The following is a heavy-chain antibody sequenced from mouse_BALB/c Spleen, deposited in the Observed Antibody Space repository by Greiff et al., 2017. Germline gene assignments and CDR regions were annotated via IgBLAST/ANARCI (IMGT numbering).Heavy chain of an antibody. J-gene: IGHJ1*01. CDR2: IYPYNGGT. V-gene: IGHV1S29*02. D-gene: IGHD2-3*01. CDR3: ARIYDFYWYFDV. CDR1: GYTFTDYN. Sequence: EVQVVESGPELVKPGASVKISCKASGYTFTDYNMHWVKQSHGKSLEWIGYIYPYNGGTGYNQKFKSKATLTVDNSSSTAYMELRSLTSEDSAVYYCARIYDFYWYFDVWGAGTTVTVSS.